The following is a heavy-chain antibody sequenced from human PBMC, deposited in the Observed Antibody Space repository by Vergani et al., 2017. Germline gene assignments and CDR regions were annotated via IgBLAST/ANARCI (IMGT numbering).Heavy chain of an antibody. CDR2: IFYSGTT. Sequence: QVQLQESGPGVVKPSQTLSLTCAVSGGSISSGDHCWTWIRQRPGKGLEWIGYIFYSGTTYDNPSLRSRLTISVDTSQNQFSLKLRSVTAADTAVYYCAKEGGGDCSGGTCYPEYWGQGTLVIVSS. D-gene: IGHD2-15*01. CDR1: GGSISSGDHC. CDR3: AKEGGGDCSGGTCYPEY. J-gene: IGHJ4*02. V-gene: IGHV4-31*11.